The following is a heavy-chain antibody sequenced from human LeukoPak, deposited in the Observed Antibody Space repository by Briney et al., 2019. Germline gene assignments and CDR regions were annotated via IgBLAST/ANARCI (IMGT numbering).Heavy chain of an antibody. Sequence: PGGSLRLSCAASGFTFSSYAMSWVRQAPGKGLGWVSAISGSGGSTYYADSVKGRFTISRDNSKNTLYLQMNSLRAEDTAVYYCAKSRFPAATSVLRYYGYWGQGTLVTVSS. CDR1: GFTFSSYA. CDR3: AKSRFPAATSVLRYYGY. V-gene: IGHV3-23*01. CDR2: ISGSGGST. D-gene: IGHD3-9*01. J-gene: IGHJ4*02.